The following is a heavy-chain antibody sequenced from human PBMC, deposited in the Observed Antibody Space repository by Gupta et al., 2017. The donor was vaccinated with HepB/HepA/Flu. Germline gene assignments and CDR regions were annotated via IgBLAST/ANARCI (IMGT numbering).Heavy chain of an antibody. J-gene: IGHJ6*02. CDR1: GFPFINYA. CDR3: AKIIAAVEDDMDV. V-gene: IGHV3-23*01. Sequence: EVQLLESGGGLEQPGGSLRLSCAASGFPFINYAMTWVRQAPGKGLEWVSGISGDGGRIYYADSVKGRFTISRDNSKNRLYLQMTSLRAEDTAVYYCAKIIAAVEDDMDVWGQGTTVTVSS. D-gene: IGHD6-13*01. CDR2: ISGDGGRI.